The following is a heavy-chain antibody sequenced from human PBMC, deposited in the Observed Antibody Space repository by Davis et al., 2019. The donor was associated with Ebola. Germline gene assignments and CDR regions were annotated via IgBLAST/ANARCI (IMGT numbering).Heavy chain of an antibody. CDR3: ARDPPGYSSGHDY. CDR2: ISSSSSYI. D-gene: IGHD6-19*01. CDR1: GFTFSSYE. V-gene: IGHV3-21*01. J-gene: IGHJ4*02. Sequence: GGSLRLSCAASGFTFSSYEMNWVRQAPGKGLEWVSSISSSSSYIYYADSVKGRFTISRDNAKNSLYLQMNSLRAEDTAVYYCARDPPGYSSGHDYWGQGTLVTVSS.